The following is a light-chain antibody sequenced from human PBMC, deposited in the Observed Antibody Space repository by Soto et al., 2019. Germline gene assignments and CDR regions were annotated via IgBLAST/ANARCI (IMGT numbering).Light chain of an antibody. CDR3: KQYGSSPPYT. V-gene: IGKV3-20*01. CDR2: GAS. J-gene: IGKJ2*01. CDR1: QSVSSSY. Sequence: EIVLTQSPGILSLSPGERATLSCRASQSVSSSYLAWYQQKPGQAPRLLIYGASNRATGIPGSFSASGSKTNFTLTISRLEPEDFAVYYCKQYGSSPPYTFGQGTKLEIK.